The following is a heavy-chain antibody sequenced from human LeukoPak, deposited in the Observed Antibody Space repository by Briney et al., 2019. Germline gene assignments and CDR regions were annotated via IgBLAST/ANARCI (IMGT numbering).Heavy chain of an antibody. CDR2: ISYDGSNK. CDR1: GFTFSNYA. J-gene: IGHJ4*02. V-gene: IGHV3-30*04. CDR3: AKDTDYYDSSGYYYFDY. D-gene: IGHD3-22*01. Sequence: PGGSLRLSCAASGFTFSNYAMHWVRQAPGKGLEWVAVISYDGSNKYYADSVKGRFTISRDNSKNTLYLQMNSLRAEDTAVYYCAKDTDYYDSSGYYYFDYWGQGTLVTVSS.